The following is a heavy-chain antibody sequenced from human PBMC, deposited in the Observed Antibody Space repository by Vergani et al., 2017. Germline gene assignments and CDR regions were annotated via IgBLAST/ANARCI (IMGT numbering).Heavy chain of an antibody. CDR2: INPNSGGT. CDR3: ARGGGGHDYGDAEGYFEL. J-gene: IGHJ2*01. Sequence: QVQLVQSGAEVKKPGASVKVSCKASGYTFTGYYMHWVRQAPGQGLEWMGWINPNSGGTNYAQKFQGRVTMTRDTSLSTAYMELSRLRSDDTAVYYCARGGGGHDYGDAEGYFELWGRGTLVTVSS. CDR1: GYTFTGYY. D-gene: IGHD4-17*01. V-gene: IGHV1-2*02.